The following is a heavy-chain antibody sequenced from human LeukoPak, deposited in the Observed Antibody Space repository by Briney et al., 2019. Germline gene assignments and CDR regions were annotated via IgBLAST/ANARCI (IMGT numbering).Heavy chain of an antibody. CDR2: IIPIFGTA. CDR1: GGTFSSYA. CDR3: ARAVVVTAIHPNYFDY. V-gene: IGHV1-69*13. Sequence: ASVKVSCKASGGTFSSYAISWVRQAPGQGLECMGGIIPIFGTANYAQKFQGRVTITADESTSTAYMELSSLRSEDTAVYYCARAVVVTAIHPNYFDYWGQGTLVTVSS. D-gene: IGHD2-21*02. J-gene: IGHJ4*02.